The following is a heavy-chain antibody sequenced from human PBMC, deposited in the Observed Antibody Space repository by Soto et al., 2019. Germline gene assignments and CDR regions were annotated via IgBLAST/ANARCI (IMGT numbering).Heavy chain of an antibody. CDR2: IIPILGIA. J-gene: IGHJ2*01. V-gene: IGHV1-69*08. CDR3: ARDRKVTTSFGYFDL. CDR1: GGTFSSYT. D-gene: IGHD4-17*01. Sequence: QVQLVQSGAEVKKHGSSVKVSCKASGGTFSSYTISWVRQAPGQGLEWMGRIIPILGIANYAQKFQGRGTITADKSTSTAYMELSSLRSEDTAVYYCARDRKVTTSFGYFDLWGRGTLVTVSS.